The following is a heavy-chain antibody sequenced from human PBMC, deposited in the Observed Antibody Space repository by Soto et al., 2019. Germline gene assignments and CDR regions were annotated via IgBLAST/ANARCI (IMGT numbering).Heavy chain of an antibody. Sequence: GGSLRPSCAASGFLFSASAIHWVRQAPGKGLEYVSSISINGGSTHYADSVKGRFTISRDNSKNTQYLQMSSLRADDTALYYCVKGEYYYDSSGYYPFDYWGQGTLVTVSS. CDR2: ISINGGST. CDR3: VKGEYYYDSSGYYPFDY. D-gene: IGHD3-22*01. V-gene: IGHV3-64D*06. J-gene: IGHJ4*02. CDR1: GFLFSASA.